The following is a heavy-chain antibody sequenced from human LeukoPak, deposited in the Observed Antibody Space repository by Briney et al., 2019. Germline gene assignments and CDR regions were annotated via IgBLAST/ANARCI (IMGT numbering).Heavy chain of an antibody. Sequence: GGSLRLSCAASGFTFSDYYMSWLRQAPGKGLEWVSYISSSGSTIYYADSVKGRFTISRDNAKNSLYLQMNSLRAEDTAVYYCARGQSIVVVPAATRDRGRPDYWGQGTLVTVSS. V-gene: IGHV3-11*01. D-gene: IGHD2-2*01. CDR2: ISSSGSTI. CDR1: GFTFSDYY. J-gene: IGHJ4*02. CDR3: ARGQSIVVVPAATRDRGRPDY.